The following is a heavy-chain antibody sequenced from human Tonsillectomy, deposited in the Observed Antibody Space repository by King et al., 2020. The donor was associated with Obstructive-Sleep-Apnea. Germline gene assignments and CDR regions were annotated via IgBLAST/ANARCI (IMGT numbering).Heavy chain of an antibody. J-gene: IGHJ4*02. D-gene: IGHD3-10*01. CDR1: AFSFSSYA. CDR2: ISGSGGIT. Sequence: VQLVESGGGLAQPGGSLRLSCAASAFSFSSYAMSWVRQAPGKGLEWVSVISGSGGITYYADSVKGRFSISRDNTKNTLYLQMNSLRAEDTAIYYCAKDGGGAGYKCFEQGAFLDYRGQGTLVTVSS. V-gene: IGHV3-23*04. CDR3: AKDGGGAGYKCFEQGAFLDY.